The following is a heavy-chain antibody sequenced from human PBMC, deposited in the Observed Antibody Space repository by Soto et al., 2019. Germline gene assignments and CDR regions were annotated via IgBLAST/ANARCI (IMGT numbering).Heavy chain of an antibody. V-gene: IGHV3-48*02. J-gene: IGHJ4*01. CDR1: GFTFSVYS. CDR3: ARSVEGHFDY. D-gene: IGHD6-19*01. Sequence: GGSLSLSCAASGFTFSVYSMNWIRQAPGKGLQWVSYMTSDMKTIHYADSVKGRFTISRDNAKNLVYLQMTSLRDEDTAVYYCARSVEGHFDYWGHGALVTVSS. CDR2: MTSDMKTI.